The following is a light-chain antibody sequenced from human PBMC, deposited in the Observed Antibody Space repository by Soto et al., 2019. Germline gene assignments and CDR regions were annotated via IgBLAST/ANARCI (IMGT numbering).Light chain of an antibody. Sequence: DIQMTKSPSPLSASVGNRVTITCRASQSISSWLAWYQQKPGKAPKLLIYKASSLESGVPSRFSGSGSGTEFTLTISSLQPDDFATYYCQQYNSYSGTFGQGTKVEIK. V-gene: IGKV1-5*03. CDR1: QSISSW. J-gene: IGKJ1*01. CDR3: QQYNSYSGT. CDR2: KAS.